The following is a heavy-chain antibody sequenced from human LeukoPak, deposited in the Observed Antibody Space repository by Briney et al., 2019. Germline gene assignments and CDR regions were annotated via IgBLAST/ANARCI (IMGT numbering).Heavy chain of an antibody. J-gene: IGHJ4*02. CDR1: GFTFSSYG. CDR3: AKVSYDGDYDY. V-gene: IGHV3-23*01. CDR2: ISGSGGST. Sequence: GGTLRLSCAASGFTFSSYGMSWVRQAPGKGLEWVSAISGSGGSTYYADSVKGRFTISRDNSKNTLYLQMNSLRVEDTAVYYCAKVSYDGDYDYWGQGTLVTVSS. D-gene: IGHD4-17*01.